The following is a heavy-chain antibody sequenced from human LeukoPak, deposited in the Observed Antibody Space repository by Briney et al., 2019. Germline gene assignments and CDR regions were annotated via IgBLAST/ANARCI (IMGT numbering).Heavy chain of an antibody. V-gene: IGHV3-23*01. CDR3: RVHSSGWSSFDY. CDR1: GFTFSSYA. CDR2: ITGAGGST. J-gene: IGHJ4*02. D-gene: IGHD6-19*01. Sequence: GGSLRLSCAASGFTFSSYAMSWVRQAPGKGLEWVSAITGAGGSTYYADSVKGRFTISRDNAKNSLYLQMNSLRDEDTAVYYCRVHSSGWSSFDYWGQGTLVTVSS.